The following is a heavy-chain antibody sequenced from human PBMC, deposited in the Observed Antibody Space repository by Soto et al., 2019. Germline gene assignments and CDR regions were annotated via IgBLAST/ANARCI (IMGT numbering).Heavy chain of an antibody. V-gene: IGHV1-3*01. CDR2: INAGNGNT. Sequence: GSVIGSCTASGSTFTSYAMHWVSQDHGQRLEWMGWINAGNGNTKYSQKFQGRVTITRDTSASTAYMELSSLRSEDTAVYYCARGIAVAPYYYYGMDGWGQGTTVTVSS. CDR3: ARGIAVAPYYYYGMDG. CDR1: GSTFTSYA. D-gene: IGHD6-19*01. J-gene: IGHJ6*02.